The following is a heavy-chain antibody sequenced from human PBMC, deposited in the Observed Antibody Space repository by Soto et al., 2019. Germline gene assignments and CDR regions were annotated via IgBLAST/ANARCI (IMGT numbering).Heavy chain of an antibody. Sequence: SETLSLTCTVSGGSISRSSYSWGWIRQPPGKGLEWIGTIYYSGSTYYNPSLKSRVTISVDTSKNQFSLKLSAVTAADPAVYYCATRQGGSYNWFDPWGQGTLVTVSS. CDR3: ATRQGGSYNWFDP. D-gene: IGHD2-15*01. V-gene: IGHV4-39*01. J-gene: IGHJ5*02. CDR1: GGSISRSSYS. CDR2: IYYSGST.